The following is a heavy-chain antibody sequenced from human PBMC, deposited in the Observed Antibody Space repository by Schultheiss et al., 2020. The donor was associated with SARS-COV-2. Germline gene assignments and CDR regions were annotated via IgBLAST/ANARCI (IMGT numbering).Heavy chain of an antibody. D-gene: IGHD3-22*01. J-gene: IGHJ4*02. Sequence: SETLSLTCTVSGGSISSSSYYWGWIRQPPGKGLEWIGYIYYTASTSYNPSLKSRVTISVDTSKNQFSLKLSSVTAADTAVYYCASEVKYYYDSSGYYYGGDYWGQGTLVTVSS. CDR1: GGSISSSSYY. V-gene: IGHV4-39*01. CDR2: IYYTAST. CDR3: ASEVKYYYDSSGYYYGGDY.